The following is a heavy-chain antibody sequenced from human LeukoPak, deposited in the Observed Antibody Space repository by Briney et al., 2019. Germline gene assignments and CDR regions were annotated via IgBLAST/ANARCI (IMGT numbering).Heavy chain of an antibody. V-gene: IGHV3-53*01. CDR2: IYSGGST. J-gene: IGHJ3*02. Sequence: GGSLRLSCAASGFTVSSNSMSWVRQAPGKGLECVSVIYSGGSTYYADSVKGRFTISRDNTKNTVYVQMNSLRAEDTAVYYCARGGEYCTNGVCPSAFDTWGQGTMVTVSS. D-gene: IGHD2-8*01. CDR1: GFTVSSNS. CDR3: ARGGEYCTNGVCPSAFDT.